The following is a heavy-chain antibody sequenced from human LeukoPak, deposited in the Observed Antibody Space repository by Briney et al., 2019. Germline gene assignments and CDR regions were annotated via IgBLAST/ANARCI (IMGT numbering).Heavy chain of an antibody. CDR3: ARTSITRPLGLSNNAEYFQH. V-gene: IGHV1-2*02. CDR2: INPSNGDT. Sequence: GASVKVSCKASGYTFTGYYMHWVRQAPGQGLEWMGWINPSNGDTNYAQKFQGRVTMTRDTSTSTVYMELSSLRSEDTAVYYCARTSITRPLGLSNNAEYFQHWGQGTLVTVSS. CDR1: GYTFTGYY. D-gene: IGHD3-10*01. J-gene: IGHJ1*01.